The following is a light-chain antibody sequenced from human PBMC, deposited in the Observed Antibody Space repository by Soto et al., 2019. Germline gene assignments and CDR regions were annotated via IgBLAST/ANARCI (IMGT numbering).Light chain of an antibody. Sequence: DIQMTQSPSSVSASVGDRVTITCRASQGISSWLAWYQQKPGQAPKLLIYAASSLQSGVPSRLSVSGSGTDFPLTISSLQPQDVATYYCHQANSSPLTFGPGTKGDIK. CDR3: HQANSSPLT. V-gene: IGKV1-12*01. CDR1: QGISSW. CDR2: AAS. J-gene: IGKJ3*01.